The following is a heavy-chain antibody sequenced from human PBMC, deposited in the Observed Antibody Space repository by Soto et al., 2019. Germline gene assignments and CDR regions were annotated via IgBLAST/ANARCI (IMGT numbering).Heavy chain of an antibody. V-gene: IGHV2-26*01. CDR1: GFSLSNARMG. CDR3: ARALYYYDSSGYYCDAFDI. Sequence: QVTLKESGPVLVKPTETLTLTCTVSGFSLSNARMGVSWIRQPPGKALEWLAHIFSNDEKSYSTSLKSRLTISKDTSKSQVVLTMTNMDPVDTATYYCARALYYYDSSGYYCDAFDIWGQGTMVTVSS. CDR2: IFSNDEK. J-gene: IGHJ3*02. D-gene: IGHD3-22*01.